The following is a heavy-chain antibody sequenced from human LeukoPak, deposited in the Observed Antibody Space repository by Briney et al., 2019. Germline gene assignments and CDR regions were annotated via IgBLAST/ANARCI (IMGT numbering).Heavy chain of an antibody. V-gene: IGHV4-34*01. D-gene: IGHD3-22*01. CDR2: INHSGST. Sequence: SETLSLTCAVYGGSFSGYYWSWIRQPPGKGLEWIGEINHSGSTNYNPSLKSRVTISVDTSKNQFSLKLSSVTAADTAVYYCASFSSGYYVGVSYWGQGTLVTVSS. J-gene: IGHJ4*02. CDR3: ASFSSGYYVGVSY. CDR1: GGSFSGYY.